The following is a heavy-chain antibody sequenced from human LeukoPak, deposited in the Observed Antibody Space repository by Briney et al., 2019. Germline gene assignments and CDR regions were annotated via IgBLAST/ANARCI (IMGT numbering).Heavy chain of an antibody. CDR3: ASGSPGYCSSTSCPLLDY. CDR1: GFTFSSCS. Sequence: GGSLRLSCAASGFTFSSCSMNWVRQAPGKGLEWVSYISSSSSTIYYADSVKGRFTISRDNAKNSLYLQMNSLRAEDTAVYYCASGSPGYCSSTSCPLLDYWGQGTLVTVSS. V-gene: IGHV3-48*01. CDR2: ISSSSSTI. D-gene: IGHD2-2*01. J-gene: IGHJ4*02.